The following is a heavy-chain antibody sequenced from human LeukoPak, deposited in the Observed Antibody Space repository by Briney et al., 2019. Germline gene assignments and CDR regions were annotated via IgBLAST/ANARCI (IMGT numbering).Heavy chain of an antibody. D-gene: IGHD3-22*01. Sequence: PGGSLRLSCAASGFSVSTKYMSWVRQAPGKGLEWVSVIYSGGSTYYADSVKGRFIISRDNSRNTLYLQMNSLRAEDTAVYYCARVRDTSGYYLAYWGQGTLVTVSS. CDR3: ARVRDTSGYYLAY. CDR2: IYSGGST. CDR1: GFSVSTKY. J-gene: IGHJ4*02. V-gene: IGHV3-66*01.